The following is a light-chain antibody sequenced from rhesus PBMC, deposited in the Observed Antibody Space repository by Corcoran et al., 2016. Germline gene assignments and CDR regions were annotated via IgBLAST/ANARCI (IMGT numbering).Light chain of an antibody. Sequence: DIQMTQSPSSLSASVGDRVTITCRASQGISSYLAWYQQKPGKAPKPLIYYASNLESGVPSRFSGIGSGTEFTLTISSLQPEDFATYYCQQYNSDPLTFGGGTKVEIK. V-gene: IGKV1-37*01. CDR2: YAS. CDR1: QGISSY. J-gene: IGKJ4*01. CDR3: QQYNSDPLT.